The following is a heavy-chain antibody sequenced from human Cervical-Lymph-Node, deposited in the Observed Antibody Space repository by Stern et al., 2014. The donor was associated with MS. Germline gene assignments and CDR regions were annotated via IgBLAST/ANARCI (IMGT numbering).Heavy chain of an antibody. CDR3: ARLRGYNVLTGYLDY. V-gene: IGHV1-46*01. D-gene: IGHD3-9*01. J-gene: IGHJ4*02. CDR2: INPRGDST. Sequence: VQLVESGAGVKKPGASVKISCKASGYTFTNYYMHWVRQAPGQGLAWMGIINPRGDSTSYAQKFEGRVTMTRDTSTSTVNMELSSLTSGDTAVYYCARLRGYNVLTGYLDYWGQGTLVTVSS. CDR1: GYTFTNYY.